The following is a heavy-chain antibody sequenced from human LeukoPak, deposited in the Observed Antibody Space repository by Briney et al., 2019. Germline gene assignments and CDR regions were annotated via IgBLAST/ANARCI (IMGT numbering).Heavy chain of an antibody. J-gene: IGHJ3*02. CDR3: ARVRYSSGWYGDDAFDI. CDR1: GFTFSSYS. CDR2: ISSSSSYI. Sequence: GGSLRLSCAASGFTFSSYSMNWVRQAPGKGLEWVSSISSSSSYIYYADSVKGRFTISRDNAKNSLYLQMNSLRAEDAAVYYCARVRYSSGWYGDDAFDIWGQGTMVTVSS. V-gene: IGHV3-21*01. D-gene: IGHD6-19*01.